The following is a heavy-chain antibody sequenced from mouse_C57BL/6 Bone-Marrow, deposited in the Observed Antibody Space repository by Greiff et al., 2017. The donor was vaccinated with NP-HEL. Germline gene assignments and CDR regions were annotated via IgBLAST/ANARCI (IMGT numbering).Heavy chain of an antibody. Sequence: EVMLVESGEGLVKPGGSLKLSCAASGFTFSSYAMSWVRQTPEKRLEWVAYISSGGDYIYYADTVKGRFTISRDNARNTLYLQMSSLKSEDTAMYYCTRVKYYYGSSYAMDYWGQGTSVTDSS. V-gene: IGHV5-9-1*02. CDR1: GFTFSSYA. CDR3: TRVKYYYGSSYAMDY. J-gene: IGHJ4*01. D-gene: IGHD1-1*01. CDR2: ISSGGDYI.